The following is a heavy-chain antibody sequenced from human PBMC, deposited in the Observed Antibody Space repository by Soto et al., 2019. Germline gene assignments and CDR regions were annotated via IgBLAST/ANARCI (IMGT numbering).Heavy chain of an antibody. CDR1: GYTFTGYY. Sequence: ASVKVSCKASGYTFTGYYMHWVRQAPGQGLEWMGWINPNSGGKDYAQKFQGRVTMTRDTSISRAYMELSRLSADDTAVYYCARGSRGEDFDYWGQGTLVTVGS. CDR3: ARGSRGEDFDY. J-gene: IGHJ4*02. D-gene: IGHD3-16*01. V-gene: IGHV1-2*02. CDR2: INPNSGGK.